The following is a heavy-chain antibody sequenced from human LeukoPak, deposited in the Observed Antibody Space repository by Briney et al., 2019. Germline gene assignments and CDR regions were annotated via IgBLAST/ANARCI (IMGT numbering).Heavy chain of an antibody. Sequence: PSETLSLTCTVSGGSITSDYWSWIRQPPGKRLESIGYIYYSGSTNYNPSLKSRVTISVDTSKNQFSLKLSSVTAADTAVYYCARVASVGATRALDYWGQGTLVTVSS. J-gene: IGHJ4*02. D-gene: IGHD1-26*01. CDR2: IYYSGST. CDR1: GGSITSDY. CDR3: ARVASVGATRALDY. V-gene: IGHV4-59*01.